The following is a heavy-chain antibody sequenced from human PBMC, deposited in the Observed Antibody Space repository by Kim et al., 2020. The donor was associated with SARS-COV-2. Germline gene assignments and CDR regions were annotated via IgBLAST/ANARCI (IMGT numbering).Heavy chain of an antibody. J-gene: IGHJ6*02. CDR2: IIPIFGTA. Sequence: SVKVSCKASGGTFSSYAISWVRQAPGQGLEWMGGIIPIFGTANYAQKFQGRVTITADKSTSTAYMELSSLRSEDTAVYYCARGGCSGGSCYLYGAYYYYGMDVWGQGTTVTVSS. D-gene: IGHD2-15*01. CDR1: GGTFSSYA. V-gene: IGHV1-69*06. CDR3: ARGGCSGGSCYLYGAYYYYGMDV.